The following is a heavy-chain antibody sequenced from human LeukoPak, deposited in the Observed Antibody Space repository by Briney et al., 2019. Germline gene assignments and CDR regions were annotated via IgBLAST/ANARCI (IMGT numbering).Heavy chain of an antibody. D-gene: IGHD1-26*01. J-gene: IGHJ4*02. Sequence: SETLSLTCTVSGGSVSSGTYYWSWIRQPPGKGLEWIAYIYYSGSTYYNPSLKSRVTISVDTSKNQFSLKLSSVTAADTAVYYCARDWEVVSSSGSYYVGFDYWGQGTLVTVSS. V-gene: IGHV4-61*01. CDR2: IYYSGST. CDR3: ARDWEVVSSSGSYYVGFDY. CDR1: GGSVSSGTYY.